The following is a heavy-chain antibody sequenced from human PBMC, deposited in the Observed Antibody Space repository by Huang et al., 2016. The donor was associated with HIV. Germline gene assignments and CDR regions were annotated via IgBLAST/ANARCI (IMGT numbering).Heavy chain of an antibody. CDR1: GGSLHGYY. Sequence: QVQLYQWGAGPLRPSETLSLTCGVSGGSLHGYYWNWLRQSPGRGLEWIGEVNPGGSTNYNPSLTRRVTISVDTSKIQFSLNLTSVTATDTADYYCATSRSGSGWFLDIWGRGTLVSVS. CDR3: ATSRSGSGWFLDI. J-gene: IGHJ2*01. CDR2: VNPGGST. V-gene: IGHV4-34*01. D-gene: IGHD6-19*01.